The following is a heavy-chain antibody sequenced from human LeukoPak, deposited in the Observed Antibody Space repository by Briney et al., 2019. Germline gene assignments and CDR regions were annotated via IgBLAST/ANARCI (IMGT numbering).Heavy chain of an antibody. CDR3: AKERLRGAGGF. V-gene: IGHV3-23*01. Sequence: PGGSLRLSCAASGFTFSTYAMTWVRQAPGKGLEWVSSISESGGSTFYADSVKGQFTVSRDNSKNTLYLQMNSLRSEDTAVYYCAKERLRGAGGFWGQGTLVTVSS. CDR2: ISESGGST. CDR1: GFTFSTYA. D-gene: IGHD3-10*01. J-gene: IGHJ4*02.